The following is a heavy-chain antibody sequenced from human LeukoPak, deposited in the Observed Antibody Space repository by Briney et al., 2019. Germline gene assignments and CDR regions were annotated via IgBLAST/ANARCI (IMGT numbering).Heavy chain of an antibody. Sequence: SQTLSLTCAISGASVSSNTAAWNWIRQSPSRGVEWLGRTYYRSKWYNDYAVSVKSRITINPDTSKNQFSLHLNSVTPEDTAVYYCARSGGGYPYFDYWGQGTLVTVSS. CDR3: ARSGGGYPYFDY. CDR2: TYYRSKWYN. CDR1: GASVSSNTAA. J-gene: IGHJ4*02. V-gene: IGHV6-1*01. D-gene: IGHD5-12*01.